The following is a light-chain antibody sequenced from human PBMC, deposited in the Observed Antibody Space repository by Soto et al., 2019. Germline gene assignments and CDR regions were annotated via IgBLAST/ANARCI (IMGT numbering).Light chain of an antibody. CDR1: QSISTW. CDR3: QQYNSYSPLT. Sequence: DIQMAQSPSTLPASVGDRVTITCRVNQSISTWLAWYQQKPGKAPNLLIYKASRLETGVPSRFSGSGSGTEFTLTISFLQPDDFATYYCQQYNSYSPLTFGGGTKVDIK. V-gene: IGKV1-5*03. J-gene: IGKJ4*01. CDR2: KAS.